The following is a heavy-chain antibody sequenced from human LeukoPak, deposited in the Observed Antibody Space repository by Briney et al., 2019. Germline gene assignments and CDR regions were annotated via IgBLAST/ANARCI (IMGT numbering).Heavy chain of an antibody. V-gene: IGHV3-7*01. Sequence: GGSLRLSCAASGFTFSSYWKSWVRQAPGKGLEWVANIKQDGSEKYYVDSVKGRFTISRDNAKNSLYLQMNSLRAEDTAVYYCARGLLDAFDIWGQGTMVTVSS. CDR3: ARGLLDAFDI. CDR1: GFTFSSYW. D-gene: IGHD2-21*01. J-gene: IGHJ3*02. CDR2: IKQDGSEK.